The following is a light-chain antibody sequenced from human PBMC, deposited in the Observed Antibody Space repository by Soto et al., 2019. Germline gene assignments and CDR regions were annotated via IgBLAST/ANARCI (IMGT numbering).Light chain of an antibody. CDR3: QQYNSYPWT. J-gene: IGKJ1*01. CDR2: DAS. Sequence: ERVTIPFRASQSISSWLAWYQQKPGKAPKFLIYDASNLESGVPSRVSGSGSGTEFTLTISSLQPDDFETYYCQQYNSYPWTFGQGTKVDIK. CDR1: QSISSW. V-gene: IGKV1-5*01.